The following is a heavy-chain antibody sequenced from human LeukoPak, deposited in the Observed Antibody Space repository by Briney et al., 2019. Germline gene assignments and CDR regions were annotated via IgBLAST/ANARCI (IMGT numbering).Heavy chain of an antibody. CDR1: GGSISSSSSY. D-gene: IGHD3-10*01. CDR3: ARDYSQFGEFDY. V-gene: IGHV4-39*07. Sequence: SETLSLTCTVSGGSISSSSSYWGWIRQPLGKGLEWIGSISYSGGTYYNPSLKSRVTISVDTSKNQFSLKLSSVTAADTAVYYCARDYSQFGEFDYWGQGTLVTVSS. CDR2: ISYSGGT. J-gene: IGHJ4*02.